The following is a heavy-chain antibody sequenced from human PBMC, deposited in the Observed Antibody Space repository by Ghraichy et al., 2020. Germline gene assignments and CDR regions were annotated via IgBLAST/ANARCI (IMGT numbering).Heavy chain of an antibody. Sequence: GGSLRLFCAASGFTFSSYWMHWVRQAPGKRLVWVSRINSDGSSTSYADSVKGRFTISRDNAKNTLYLQMNSLRAEDTAVYYCARMDYYDSSGYLGYYYGMDVWGQGTTVTVSS. J-gene: IGHJ6*02. CDR1: GFTFSSYW. CDR3: ARMDYYDSSGYLGYYYGMDV. D-gene: IGHD3-22*01. CDR2: INSDGSST. V-gene: IGHV3-74*01.